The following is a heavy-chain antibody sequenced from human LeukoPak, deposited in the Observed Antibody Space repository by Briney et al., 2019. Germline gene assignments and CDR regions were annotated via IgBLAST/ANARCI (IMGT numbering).Heavy chain of an antibody. CDR1: GFTVSSNY. V-gene: IGHV3-66*01. CDR3: ARERGLGYCSSTSCYGGGIDY. Sequence: GGSLRLSCAASGFTVSSNYMSWVRQAPGKGLEWVSVIYSGGSTYYADSVKGRFTISRDNSKNTLYLQMNSLRAEDTAVYYCARERGLGYCSSTSCYGGGIDYWGQGTLVTVSS. D-gene: IGHD2-2*01. CDR2: IYSGGST. J-gene: IGHJ4*02.